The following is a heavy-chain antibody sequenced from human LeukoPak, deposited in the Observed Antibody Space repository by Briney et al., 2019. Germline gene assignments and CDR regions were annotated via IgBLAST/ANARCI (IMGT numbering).Heavy chain of an antibody. Sequence: SETLSLTCTVSGGSISSYYWSWIRQPPGKGLEWIGYIYYSGSTNYNPSLKSRVTISVDKSKNQFSLKLSSVTAADTAVYYCARATVTVYCYYYYMDVWGKGTTVTVSS. V-gene: IGHV4-59*12. CDR1: GGSISSYY. CDR3: ARATVTVYCYYYYMDV. J-gene: IGHJ6*03. CDR2: IYYSGST. D-gene: IGHD4-17*01.